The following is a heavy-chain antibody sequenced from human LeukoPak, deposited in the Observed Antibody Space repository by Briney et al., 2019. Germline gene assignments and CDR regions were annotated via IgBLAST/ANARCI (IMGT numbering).Heavy chain of an antibody. D-gene: IGHD2-2*01. V-gene: IGHV4-61*02. Sequence: SETLSLTCTVSGGSISSGSYYWSWIRQPAGKGLEWIGRIYTSVSTNYNPSLKSRVSISVDTSKNQFSLKLSSVTAADTAVYYCARRVPAAIEGAFDIWGQGTMVTVSS. CDR1: GGSISSGSYY. CDR2: IYTSVST. J-gene: IGHJ3*02. CDR3: ARRVPAAIEGAFDI.